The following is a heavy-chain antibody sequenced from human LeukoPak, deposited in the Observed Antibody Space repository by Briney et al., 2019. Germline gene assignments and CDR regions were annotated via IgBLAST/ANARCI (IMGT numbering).Heavy chain of an antibody. J-gene: IGHJ6*02. CDR1: GFTFSGYG. CDR3: AKDLLRFLEWPEGMDV. Sequence: GGSLRLSCAASGFTFSGYGMHWVRQAPGKGLEWVAVISYDGSNKYYADSVKGRFTISRDNSKNTLYLQMNSLRAEDTAVYYCAKDLLRFLEWPEGMDVWGQGTTVTVSS. D-gene: IGHD3-3*01. V-gene: IGHV3-30*18. CDR2: ISYDGSNK.